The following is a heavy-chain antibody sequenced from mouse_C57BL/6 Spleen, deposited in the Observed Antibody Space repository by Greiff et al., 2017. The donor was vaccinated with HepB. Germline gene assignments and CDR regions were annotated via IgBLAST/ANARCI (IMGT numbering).Heavy chain of an antibody. CDR2: INPNNGGI. J-gene: IGHJ4*01. CDR1: GYTFTDYY. Sequence: VQLQQSGPELVKPGASVKISCKASGYTFTDYYMNWVKQSHGKSLEWIGDINPNNGGISYNQKFKGKATLTVDKSSSTAYMELRSLTSEDSAVYYCARWGDSYAMDYWGQGTSVTASS. CDR3: ARWGDSYAMDY. V-gene: IGHV1-26*01.